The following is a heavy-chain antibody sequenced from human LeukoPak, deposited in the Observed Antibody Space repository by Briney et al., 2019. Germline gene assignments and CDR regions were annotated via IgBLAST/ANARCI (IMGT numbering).Heavy chain of an antibody. D-gene: IGHD6-13*01. J-gene: IGHJ6*03. CDR3: AGTAAAGYMDV. V-gene: IGHV4-38-2*02. CDR2: IYHSGST. CDR1: GYSISSGYY. Sequence: SETLSLTCSVFGYSISSGYYWGWIRQPPGKGLEWIGTIYHSGSTYYNPSLKSRVTISVDTSKNQFSLKLSSVTAADTAVYYCAGTAAAGYMDVWAKGTTVTVSS.